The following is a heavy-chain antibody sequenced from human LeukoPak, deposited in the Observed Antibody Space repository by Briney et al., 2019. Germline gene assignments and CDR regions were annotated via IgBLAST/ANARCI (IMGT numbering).Heavy chain of an antibody. Sequence: PGGPLRLSCTLSGFNVNKNYMGWVRQAPGKGLEWVSSLYTGGTAKYADSVKGRFTISRDDSKNALYLQLDRLRAEDTAVYYCAWASTKSPLRFVLLYDHWGQGTLVTVSS. CDR1: GFNVNKNY. D-gene: IGHD2-15*01. V-gene: IGHV3-53*01. J-gene: IGHJ4*02. CDR3: AWASTKSPLRFVLLYDH. CDR2: LYTGGTA.